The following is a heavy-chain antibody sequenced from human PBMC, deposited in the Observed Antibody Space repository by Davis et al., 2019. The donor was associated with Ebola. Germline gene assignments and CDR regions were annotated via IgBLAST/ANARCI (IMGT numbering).Heavy chain of an antibody. J-gene: IGHJ4*02. CDR1: GFTFSSYS. CDR2: ISSSSSTI. Sequence: GESLKISCAASGFTFSSYSMNWVRQAPGKGLEWVSYISSSSSTIYYADSVKGRFTISRDNAKNSLYLQMNSLRVEDTAVYYCARDNYWKLDYWGQGILVTVSS. V-gene: IGHV3-48*01. CDR3: ARDNYWKLDY. D-gene: IGHD4-11*01.